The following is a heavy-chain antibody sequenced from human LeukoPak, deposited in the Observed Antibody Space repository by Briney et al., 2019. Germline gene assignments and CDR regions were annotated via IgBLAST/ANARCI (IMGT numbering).Heavy chain of an antibody. CDR3: AKHLTATNTYIFFGLDV. CDR1: GYSFKDYG. J-gene: IGHJ6*02. V-gene: IGHV3-9*01. CDR2: LNWNGGGT. D-gene: IGHD1-26*01. Sequence: GGSLRLSCAATGYSFKDYGMHWVRQPPGKGLEWVSALNWNGGGTDYADSVKGRFTIFRDNAKNSLYLQLNSLRPEDTALYYCAKHLTATNTYIFFGLDVWGQGTSVTVSS.